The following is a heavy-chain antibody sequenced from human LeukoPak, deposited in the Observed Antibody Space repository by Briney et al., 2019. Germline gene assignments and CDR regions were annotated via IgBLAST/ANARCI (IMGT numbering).Heavy chain of an antibody. CDR2: IFPIFGTA. Sequence: SGKVSCKASGGTFSSYAISWVRQAHGQGLEWMGGIFPIFGTANYAQKLQGRVTITADESTSTAYMELSSLKSEDTAVYYCASSPETTVTKPFDYWGQGTLVTVSS. CDR1: GGTFSSYA. D-gene: IGHD4-17*01. CDR3: ASSPETTVTKPFDY. J-gene: IGHJ4*02. V-gene: IGHV1-69*13.